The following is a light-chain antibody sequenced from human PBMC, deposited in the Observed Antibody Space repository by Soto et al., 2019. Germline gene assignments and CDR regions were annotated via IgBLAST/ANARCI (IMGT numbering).Light chain of an antibody. V-gene: IGLV2-8*01. Sequence: QSALTQPPSASGSPGQSVTISCTGPSSDVGGYNYVSWYQQHPGKAPKLMIHEVTKRPSGVPDRFSGSKSGNTASLTVSGLQAEDEADYYCSSYAGSNNLVFGGGTKLTVL. CDR2: EVT. J-gene: IGLJ2*01. CDR3: SSYAGSNNLV. CDR1: SSDVGGYNY.